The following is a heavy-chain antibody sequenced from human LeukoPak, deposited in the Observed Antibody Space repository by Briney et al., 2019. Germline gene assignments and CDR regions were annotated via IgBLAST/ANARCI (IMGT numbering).Heavy chain of an antibody. V-gene: IGHV1-18*01. CDR1: GYSFTSYG. CDR3: ARDREGTGATTFLR. J-gene: IGHJ4*02. Sequence: ASVKVSCKASGYSFTSYGISWVRQAPGQGLEWMGWISTYRGNTKYAQRLQGRVTMTTDTSTSTAYMELRSLSSDDTAVYYCARDREGTGATTFLRWGQGTLVTVSS. CDR2: ISTYRGNT. D-gene: IGHD1-1*01.